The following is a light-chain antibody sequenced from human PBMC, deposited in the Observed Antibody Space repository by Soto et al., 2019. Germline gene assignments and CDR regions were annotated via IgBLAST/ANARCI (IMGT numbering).Light chain of an antibody. CDR2: EVS. CDR1: SSDVGGYNY. CDR3: SSYTFSTTLA. Sequence: QSALTQPASVSGSPGQSITISCTGTSSDVGGYNYVSWYQQHPGKAPKLMIYEVSNRPSGVSNRFSGSKSGNTASLTISGLQAEDDADYYCSSYTFSTTLAFGGGTKLTVL. V-gene: IGLV2-14*01. J-gene: IGLJ2*01.